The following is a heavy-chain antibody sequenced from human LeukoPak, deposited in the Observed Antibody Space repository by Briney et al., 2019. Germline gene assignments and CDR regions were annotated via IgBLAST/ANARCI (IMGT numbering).Heavy chain of an antibody. Sequence: GASVKVSCKASGGTFSSYAISWVRQAPGQGLEWMGGIIPIFGTANYAQKFQGRVTITTDESTSTAYMELSSLRSEDTAVYYCARGDGYNSPGLFDYWGQGTLVTVSS. CDR1: GGTFSSYA. CDR3: ARGDGYNSPGLFDY. J-gene: IGHJ4*02. CDR2: IIPIFGTA. V-gene: IGHV1-69*05. D-gene: IGHD5-24*01.